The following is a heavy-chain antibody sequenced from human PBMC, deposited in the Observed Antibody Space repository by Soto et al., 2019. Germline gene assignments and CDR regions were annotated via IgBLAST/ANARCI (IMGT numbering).Heavy chain of an antibody. CDR1: GGTFSSYA. V-gene: IGHV1-69*11. CDR3: ARSPSLEDCSSTSCPPYYFYYYGMEV. D-gene: IGHD2-2*01. Sequence: SVKVSCKASGGTFSSYAISWVRQAPGQGLEWMGRIIPILGTANYAQKFQGRVTITAGGSTSTDYMEVSSLRSEDTAVYYCARSPSLEDCSSTSCPPYYFYYYGMEVWGQGTTVTVSS. J-gene: IGHJ6*02. CDR2: IIPILGTA.